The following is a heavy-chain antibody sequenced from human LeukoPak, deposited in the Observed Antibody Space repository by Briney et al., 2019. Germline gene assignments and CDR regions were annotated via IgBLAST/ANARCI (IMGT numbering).Heavy chain of an antibody. D-gene: IGHD5-18*01. CDR1: GFTVSSNY. CDR3: AGEGYSYGYDAFDI. V-gene: IGHV3-53*04. J-gene: IGHJ3*02. CDR2: IYSGGST. Sequence: GGPLRLSCAASGFTVSSNYMSWVRQAPGKGLEWVLVIYSGGSTYYADSVKGRFTISRHNSKNTLYLQMNSLRAEDTAVYYCAGEGYSYGYDAFDIWGQGTMVTVSS.